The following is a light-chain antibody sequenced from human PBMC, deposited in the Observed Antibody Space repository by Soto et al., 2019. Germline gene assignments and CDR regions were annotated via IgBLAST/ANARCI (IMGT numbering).Light chain of an antibody. J-gene: IGKJ1*01. CDR2: GAS. CDR1: QSVRSN. V-gene: IGKV3-15*01. Sequence: EIVMTQSAATLSVSPGDRATLSCRASQSVRSNSAWYQHKPGQAPRLIIYGASNRATGIPARFSGSGSGTEFTLTISSLQSEDFTVYYCHHYETFGQGTKVDIK. CDR3: HHYET.